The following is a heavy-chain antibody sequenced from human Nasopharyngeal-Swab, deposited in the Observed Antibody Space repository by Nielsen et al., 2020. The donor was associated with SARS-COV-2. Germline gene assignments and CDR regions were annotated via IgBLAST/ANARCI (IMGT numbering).Heavy chain of an antibody. CDR2: ISGSGGST. J-gene: IGHJ3*02. D-gene: IGHD3-22*01. Sequence: GGSLRLSCAASGFTFISYAMSWVRQAPGKGLEWVSAISGSGGSTYYADSVKGRFTISRDNSKNTLYLQMNSLRAEDTAVYYCAKDYYDSSGYHPDAFDIWGQGTMVTVSS. CDR1: GFTFISYA. CDR3: AKDYYDSSGYHPDAFDI. V-gene: IGHV3-23*01.